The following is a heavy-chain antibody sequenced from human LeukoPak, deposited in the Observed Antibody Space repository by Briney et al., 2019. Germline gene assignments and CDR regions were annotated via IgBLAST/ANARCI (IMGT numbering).Heavy chain of an antibody. V-gene: IGHV3-48*02. CDR2: ISGTSSTI. J-gene: IGHJ4*02. CDR3: ARDLATYDGG. Sequence: LSLTCTVSGGSISSSSAYWGWIRQPPGKGLEWISYISGTSSTIFYADSVKGRFTISRDNPRKSLYLQMNSLRDEDTAVYHCARDLATYDGGWGQGTLVTVSS. D-gene: IGHD3-22*01. CDR1: GGSISSSS.